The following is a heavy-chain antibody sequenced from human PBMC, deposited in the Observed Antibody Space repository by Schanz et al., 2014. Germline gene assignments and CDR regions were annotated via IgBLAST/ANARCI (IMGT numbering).Heavy chain of an antibody. CDR3: ASRRRMGISMVRGILKGWFDP. Sequence: QVQLQQWGAGLLKPSETLSLTCAVDGGSFSAYHWSWLRQSPGKGPEWIGEISHDGTTNYNPSLKSRVTISGDTSKNQFSLNLTSVTAADTAVYYCASRRRMGISMVRGILKGWFDPWGQGTLVTVSS. CDR1: GGSFSAYH. D-gene: IGHD3-10*01. V-gene: IGHV4-34*01. CDR2: ISHDGTT. J-gene: IGHJ5*02.